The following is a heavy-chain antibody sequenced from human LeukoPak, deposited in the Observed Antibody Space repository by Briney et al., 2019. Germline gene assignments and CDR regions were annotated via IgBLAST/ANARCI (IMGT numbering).Heavy chain of an antibody. CDR3: AGVSSSRIDY. V-gene: IGHV4-34*10. Sequence: PSETLSLTCAVYGGSFSGYYWSWIRQPPGKGLEWIGEINHSGSTNYNPSLKSRVTMSVDTSKNQFSLKLSSVTAADTAVYYCAGVSSSRIDYWGQGTLVTVSS. J-gene: IGHJ4*02. D-gene: IGHD6-6*01. CDR2: INHSGST. CDR1: GGSFSGYY.